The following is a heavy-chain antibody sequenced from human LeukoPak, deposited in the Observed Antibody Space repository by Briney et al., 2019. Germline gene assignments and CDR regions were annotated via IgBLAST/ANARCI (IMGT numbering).Heavy chain of an antibody. CDR1: GFTFSRCT. V-gene: IGHV3-21*04. CDR2: ISTSRSNI. CDR3: ARTRDNFWSGYYGRHYFDY. D-gene: IGHD3-3*01. Sequence: GGSLRLSCAASGFTFSRCTMNWVGQAPGKGLEWVSSISTSRSNIYYADSVKGRFTISRDNAKTSMYLQMNSLRAEDTAVYYCARTRDNFWSGYYGRHYFDYWGQGSLVTVSS. J-gene: IGHJ4*02.